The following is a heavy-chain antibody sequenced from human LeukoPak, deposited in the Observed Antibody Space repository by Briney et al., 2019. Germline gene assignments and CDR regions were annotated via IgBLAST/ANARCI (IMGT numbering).Heavy chain of an antibody. V-gene: IGHV4-30-2*01. J-gene: IGHJ4*02. CDR1: GGSISSDTYS. D-gene: IGHD1-26*01. CDR2: IYHSGST. Sequence: PSQTLSLTCAVSGGSISSDTYSWSWIRQPPGKGLEWIGYIYHSGSTYYNPSLKSRVTISVDRSKNQFSLKLSSVTAADTAVYYCARGPYSGSYHRFPFFDYWGQGTLVTVSS. CDR3: ARGPYSGSYHRFPFFDY.